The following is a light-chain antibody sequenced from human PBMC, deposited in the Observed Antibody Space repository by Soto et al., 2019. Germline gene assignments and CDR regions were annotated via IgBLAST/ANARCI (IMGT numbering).Light chain of an antibody. CDR1: QSVSSD. J-gene: IGKJ5*01. Sequence: EIVMTQSPATLSVSPGERATLSCRASQSVSSDLAWYQQKPGQAPRLFIYGASTRATGIPDRFSGSGSGTDFSLTIRGLKPEDFAVYYCQQYRMSPNTFGQGTRLEIK. CDR2: GAS. V-gene: IGKV3D-15*02. CDR3: QQYRMSPNT.